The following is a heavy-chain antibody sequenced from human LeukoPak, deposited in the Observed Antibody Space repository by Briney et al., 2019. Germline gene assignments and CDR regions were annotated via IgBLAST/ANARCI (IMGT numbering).Heavy chain of an antibody. V-gene: IGHV1-2*02. J-gene: IGHJ4*02. CDR1: GYSFNVNY. Sequence: ASVKVSCKASGYSFNVNYMHWVRQAPGHGLEWMGWMNPNTGDTNFAQKFQGRVTLTRDTSISTAYMVLGRLISDDTAVYYCARGAGSSWFDYWGQGTLVTVSS. D-gene: IGHD6-13*01. CDR2: MNPNTGDT. CDR3: ARGAGSSWFDY.